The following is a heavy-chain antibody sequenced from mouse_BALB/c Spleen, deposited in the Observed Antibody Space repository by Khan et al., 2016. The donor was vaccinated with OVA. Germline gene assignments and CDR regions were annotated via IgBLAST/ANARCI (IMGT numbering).Heavy chain of an antibody. D-gene: IGHD2-5*01. V-gene: IGHV9-3-1*01. CDR2: INTYTGEP. CDR3: ARVSNYLYFDV. J-gene: IGHJ1*01. Sequence: QIQLVQSGPELKKPGETVKISCKASGYTFTNYGMNWVKQAPGKALKWMGWINTYTGEPTYADDFKGRFAFSLETSASTAYLQINHLKTDCTATYYGARVSNYLYFDVWVAGTTVTVSS. CDR1: GYTFTNYG.